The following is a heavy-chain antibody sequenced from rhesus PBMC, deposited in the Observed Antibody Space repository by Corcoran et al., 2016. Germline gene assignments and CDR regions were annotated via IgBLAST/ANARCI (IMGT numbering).Heavy chain of an antibody. V-gene: IGHV4-147*01. CDR1: GYSISSNY. Sequence: QVQLQESGPGLVKPSETLSLTCAVSGYSISSNYWSWIRQPPGKGLEWSGYIYGSSGSTSYNPSLKSRVTISTDTSKNQFSLKLSSVTAADTAVYYCALTGGSSFDYWGQGVLVTVSS. J-gene: IGHJ4*01. CDR3: ALTGGSSFDY. CDR2: IYGSSGST. D-gene: IGHD4-29*01.